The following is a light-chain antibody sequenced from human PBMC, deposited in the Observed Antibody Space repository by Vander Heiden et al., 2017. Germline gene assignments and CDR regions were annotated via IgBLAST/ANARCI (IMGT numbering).Light chain of an antibody. V-gene: IGLV2-14*03. CDR2: DVF. J-gene: IGLJ3*02. CDR1: DTDINGSNY. CDR3: RSYTGATGGSFRRGAGLRV. Sequence: QAALSQPASVSGSPGQPISISCTGIDTDINGSNYVSWYQHYPGKAPRRLLFDVFKRPLGSGDFHRFSGSISGDTASLTISGLQSEDEAIYYCRSYTGATGGSFRRGAGLRVFGEGTQLTVL.